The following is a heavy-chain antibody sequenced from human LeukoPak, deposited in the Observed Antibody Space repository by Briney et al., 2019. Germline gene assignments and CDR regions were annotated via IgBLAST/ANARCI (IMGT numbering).Heavy chain of an antibody. Sequence: PSGTLSLTCTVSGGSISSSSYYWGWIRQPPGKGLEWIGSIYYSGSTYYNPSLKSRVTISVDTSKNQFSLKLSSVTAADTAVYYCARGYWEVDYWGQGTLVTVSS. CDR3: ARGYWEVDY. D-gene: IGHD1-26*01. CDR1: GGSISSSSYY. CDR2: IYYSGST. V-gene: IGHV4-39*01. J-gene: IGHJ4*02.